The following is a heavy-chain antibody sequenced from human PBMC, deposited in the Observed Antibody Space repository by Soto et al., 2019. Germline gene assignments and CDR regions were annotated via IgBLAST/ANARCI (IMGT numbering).Heavy chain of an antibody. Sequence: EVQLLESGGDLVQSGGSLRLSCAASGFSFSSYAMSWVRQAPGRGLEWVSTISGGGANTQYAESVKGRFTISRDNSKNTLHLQMTALRADDTALYFCAKERYCSATSCYGGFDVWGQGTVGTVSS. CDR2: ISGGGANT. D-gene: IGHD2-2*01. CDR3: AKERYCSATSCYGGFDV. J-gene: IGHJ3*01. V-gene: IGHV3-23*01. CDR1: GFSFSSYA.